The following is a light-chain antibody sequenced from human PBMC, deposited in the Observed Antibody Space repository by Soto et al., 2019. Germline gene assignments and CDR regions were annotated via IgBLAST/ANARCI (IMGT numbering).Light chain of an antibody. CDR2: KAS. Sequence: DIQMTQSPSTLSASVGDRVTITCRASQSISSWLAWYQQKPGKAPKLLIYKASSLESGVPSRFSGSGSGTESTLTISSRQPDDFATDYSQQDNSYWTFGQGTKVEIK. J-gene: IGKJ1*01. CDR1: QSISSW. V-gene: IGKV1-5*03. CDR3: QQDNSYWT.